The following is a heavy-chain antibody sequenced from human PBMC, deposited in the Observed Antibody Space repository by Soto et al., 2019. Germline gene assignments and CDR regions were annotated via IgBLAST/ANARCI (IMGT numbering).Heavy chain of an antibody. Sequence: ASVKVSCKASGYTFTGYYMHWVRQAPGQGLEWMGWINPNSGGTNYAQKFQGRVTMTRDTSISTAYMELSRLRSDDTAVYYCASRIAPRDYYYGMDVWGQGTTVTVSS. J-gene: IGHJ6*02. CDR1: GYTFTGYY. D-gene: IGHD6-6*01. CDR2: INPNSGGT. CDR3: ASRIAPRDYYYGMDV. V-gene: IGHV1-2*02.